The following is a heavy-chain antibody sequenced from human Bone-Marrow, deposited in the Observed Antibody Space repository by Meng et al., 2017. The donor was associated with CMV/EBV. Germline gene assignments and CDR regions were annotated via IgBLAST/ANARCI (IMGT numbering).Heavy chain of an antibody. CDR2: INHSGST. V-gene: IGHV4-34*01. D-gene: IGHD6-13*01. CDR1: GFTFDDYG. Sequence: GSLRLSCAASGFTFDDYGMSWVRQAPGKGLEWIGEINHSGSTNYNPSLKSRVTISVDTSKNQFSLKLSSVTAADTAVYYCARVTEGIAAAGTLYYFDYWGQRTLVTVSS. CDR3: ARVTEGIAAAGTLYYFDY. J-gene: IGHJ4*02.